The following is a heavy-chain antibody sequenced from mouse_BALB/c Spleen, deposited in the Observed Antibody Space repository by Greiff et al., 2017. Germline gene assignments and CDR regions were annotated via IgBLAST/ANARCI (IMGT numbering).Heavy chain of an antibody. J-gene: IGHJ4*01. D-gene: IGHD1-1*01. CDR3: ARHYYGSSDAMDY. Sequence: EVKLQESGGGLVQPGGSRKLSCAASGFTFSSFGMHWVRQAPEKGLEWVAYISSGSSTIYYADSVKGRFTISRDNPKNTLFLQMTSLRSEDTAMYYCARHYYGSSDAMDYWGQGTSVTVSS. CDR2: ISSGSSTI. CDR1: GFTFSSFG. V-gene: IGHV5-17*02.